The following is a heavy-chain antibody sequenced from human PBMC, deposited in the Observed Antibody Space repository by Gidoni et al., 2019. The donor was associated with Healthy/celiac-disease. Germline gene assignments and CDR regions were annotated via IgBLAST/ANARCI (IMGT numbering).Heavy chain of an antibody. CDR1: GFTFSSYA. D-gene: IGHD5-12*01. V-gene: IGHV3-30-3*01. CDR3: ARELYETDAFDI. J-gene: IGHJ3*02. Sequence: QVQLVESGGGVVQPGRSLRLSCAASGFTFSSYAMHWVRQAPGKGLEWVAVISYDGSNKYYADSVKGRFTISRDNSKNTLYLQMNSLRAEDTAVYYCARELYETDAFDIWGQGTMVTVSS. CDR2: ISYDGSNK.